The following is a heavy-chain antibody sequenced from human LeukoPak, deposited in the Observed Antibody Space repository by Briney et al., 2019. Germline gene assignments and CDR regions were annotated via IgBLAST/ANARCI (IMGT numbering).Heavy chain of an antibody. CDR2: INHSGST. D-gene: IGHD3-10*01. J-gene: IGHJ4*02. Sequence: SETLSLTCAVYGGSFSGYYWSWIRQPPGKGLEWIGEINHSGSTNYNPSLKSRVTISVDTSKNQFSLKLSSVTAADTAVYYCARHPYYYGSGSVAWFDYWGQGTLVTVSS. CDR1: GGSFSGYY. V-gene: IGHV4-34*01. CDR3: ARHPYYYGSGSVAWFDY.